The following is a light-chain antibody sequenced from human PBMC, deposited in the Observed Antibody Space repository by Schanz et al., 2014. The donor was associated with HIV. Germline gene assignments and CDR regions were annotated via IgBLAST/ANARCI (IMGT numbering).Light chain of an antibody. Sequence: QSVLTQPPSASGTPGQRVTISCSGRSSNIGSNSVYWYQQLPGTAPKLLIYRNNQRPSGVPDRFSGSKSGNTASLTISGLQSEDEADYYCSSYAGSLPLVFGGGTKLTVL. CDR1: SSNIGSNS. CDR3: SSYAGSLPLV. J-gene: IGLJ2*01. CDR2: RNN. V-gene: IGLV1-44*01.